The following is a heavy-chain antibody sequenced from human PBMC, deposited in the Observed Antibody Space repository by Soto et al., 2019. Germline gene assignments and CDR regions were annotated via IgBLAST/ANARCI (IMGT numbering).Heavy chain of an antibody. V-gene: IGHV4-34*01. CDR3: AGRIHYYDSSGIITREDFWDY. J-gene: IGHJ4*02. CDR1: GGSFSGYY. CDR2: INHSGST. Sequence: SETLSLTCAVYGGSFSGYYWSWIRQPPRKGLEWIGEINHSGSTNYNPSLKSRVTISVDTSKNQFSLKLSSVTAADTAVYYCAGRIHYYDSSGIITREDFWDYWGQGTLVTVSS. D-gene: IGHD3-22*01.